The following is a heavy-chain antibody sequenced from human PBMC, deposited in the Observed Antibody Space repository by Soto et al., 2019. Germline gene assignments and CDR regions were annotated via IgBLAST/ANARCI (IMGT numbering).Heavy chain of an antibody. CDR1: GFTFNNYA. J-gene: IGHJ4*02. V-gene: IGHV3-23*01. D-gene: IGHD2-2*01. CDR3: VAELRGYCSSTRCYQGDY. CDR2: FTTTGDT. Sequence: GGSLRLSCSGSGFTFNNYAMTWVRQAPGRGLEWVSVFTTTGDTIYADSVKGRFTISRDNSKNTVFLQLTSLRADDTAVYYCVAELRGYCSSTRCYQGDYWGQGTLVTVSS.